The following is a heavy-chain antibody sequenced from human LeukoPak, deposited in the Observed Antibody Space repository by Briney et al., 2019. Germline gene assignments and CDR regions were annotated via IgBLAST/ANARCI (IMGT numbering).Heavy chain of an antibody. V-gene: IGHV3-53*01. J-gene: IGHJ4*02. CDR2: FYVGGAT. D-gene: IGHD5-24*01. CDR3: ARGDGYNFFDY. CDR1: GFSVTNNY. Sequence: PGGSLRLSCAVSGFSVTNNYMSWVRQAPGKGLEWVSVFYVGGATYYAGSVKGRFTISRDNSENTLYLQMKSLRAEDTAVYYCARGDGYNFFDYWGQGTLVTVSS.